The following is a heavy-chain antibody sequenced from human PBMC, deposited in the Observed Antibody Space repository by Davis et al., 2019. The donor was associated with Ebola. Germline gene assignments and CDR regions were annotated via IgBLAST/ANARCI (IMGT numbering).Heavy chain of an antibody. J-gene: IGHJ5*02. CDR3: ARGNWENWFDP. Sequence: AASVKVSCKASGYTFTGYYMHWVRQAPGQGLEWMGWINPHNGNTNYAQNVQGRVIMTSDTATTTAYMEVGSLRSDDTAVYYCARGNWENWFDPWGQGTLVTVSS. CDR1: GYTFTGYY. CDR2: INPHNGNT. V-gene: IGHV1-18*04. D-gene: IGHD7-27*01.